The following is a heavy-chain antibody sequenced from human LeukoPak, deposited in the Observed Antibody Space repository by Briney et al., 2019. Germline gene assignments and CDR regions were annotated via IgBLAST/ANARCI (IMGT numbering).Heavy chain of an antibody. CDR2: INHSGST. V-gene: IGHV4-34*01. CDR1: GGSFSGYY. D-gene: IGHD3-16*01. CDR3: ARHYGTDPRDAFDN. J-gene: IGHJ3*02. Sequence: SETLSLTCAVYGGSFSGYYWSWIRQPPGKGLEWIGEINHSGSTNYNPSLKSRVTISVDTSKNQFSLKLSSVTAADTAVYYCARHYGTDPRDAFDNWGQGTMVTVSS.